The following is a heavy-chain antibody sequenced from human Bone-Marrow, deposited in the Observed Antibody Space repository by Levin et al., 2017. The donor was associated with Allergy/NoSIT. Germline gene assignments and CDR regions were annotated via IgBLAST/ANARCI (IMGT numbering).Heavy chain of an antibody. CDR3: ARDRNRYYGYDPFDI. J-gene: IGHJ3*02. V-gene: IGHV1-2*02. CDR2: INQNTDGT. D-gene: IGHD3-10*01. CDR1: GYSFNDYY. Sequence: GASVKVSCKASGYSFNDYYLHWVRQAPGQGLEWMGWINQNTDGTRYAQKFRGRVTVTRDTSVSTVYMELSSLTSDDTAVYFCARDRNRYYGYDPFDIWGQGTMVTVSS.